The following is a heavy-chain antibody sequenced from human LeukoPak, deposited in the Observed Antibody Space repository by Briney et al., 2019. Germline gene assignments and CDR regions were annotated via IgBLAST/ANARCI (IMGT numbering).Heavy chain of an antibody. J-gene: IGHJ6*03. CDR3: AKEGGSSWYSYYYMDV. V-gene: IGHV3-23*01. D-gene: IGHD6-13*01. CDR2: ISGSGGST. Sequence: PGGSLRLSCAASGFTFSSYAMSWVRQAPGKGLEWVSAISGSGGSTYYADSVKGRFTISRDNSKNTLYLQMNSLRAEDTAVYYCAKEGGSSWYSYYYMDVWGKGTTVTVSS. CDR1: GFTFSSYA.